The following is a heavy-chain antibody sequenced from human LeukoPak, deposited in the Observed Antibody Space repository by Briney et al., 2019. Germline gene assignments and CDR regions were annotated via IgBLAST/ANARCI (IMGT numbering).Heavy chain of an antibody. CDR2: IKQDGSEK. CDR1: GGSFSGYY. Sequence: ETLSLTCAVYGGSFSGYYWSWIRQPPGKGLEWVANIKQDGSEKYYVDSVKGRFTISRDNAKNSLYLQMNSLRAEDTAVYYCARVLGYSYGYWFDPWGQGTLVTVSS. CDR3: ARVLGYSYGYWFDP. D-gene: IGHD5-18*01. J-gene: IGHJ5*02. V-gene: IGHV3-7*01.